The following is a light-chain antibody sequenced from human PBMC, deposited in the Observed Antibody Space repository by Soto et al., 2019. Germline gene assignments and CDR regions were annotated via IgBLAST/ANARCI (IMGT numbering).Light chain of an antibody. V-gene: IGKV3-20*01. Sequence: DIVLTQSPGTLSLSPGERATLSCRASQNFGNSYLAWYQQKPGQAPRLLIYGASSRATGIPDRFSGSGSGTDFTLTISRLEPEDFAVYYCQQYGSSLMYTFGQGTKLEIK. CDR1: QNFGNSY. J-gene: IGKJ2*01. CDR3: QQYGSSLMYT. CDR2: GAS.